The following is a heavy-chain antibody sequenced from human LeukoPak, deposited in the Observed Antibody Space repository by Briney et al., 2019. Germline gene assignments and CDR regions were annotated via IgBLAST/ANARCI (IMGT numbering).Heavy chain of an antibody. CDR3: TTTYGDYLGY. J-gene: IGHJ4*02. D-gene: IGHD4-17*01. V-gene: IGHV3-49*04. CDR1: GFTFGDYA. CDR2: IRSKAYGGTT. Sequence: GGSLRLSCTASGFTFGDYAMSWVRQAPGKGLEWVGFIRSKAYGGTTEYAASVKGRFAIPRDDSKSIAYLQMNSLKTEDTAVYYCTTTYGDYLGYWGQGTLVTVSS.